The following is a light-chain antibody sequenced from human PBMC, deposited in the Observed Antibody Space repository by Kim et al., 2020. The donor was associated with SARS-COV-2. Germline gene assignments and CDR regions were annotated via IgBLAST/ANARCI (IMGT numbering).Light chain of an antibody. CDR2: TND. V-gene: IGLV1-47*01. J-gene: IGLJ3*02. CDR3: ATWDDSLSGPV. Sequence: ELTQPPSASGTPGQRVTISCSGSSSNIGRDSIYWYQQLPGEAPKLLIYTNDQRPSGVPDRFSGSKSGTSASLAISGLRSEDEADYYCATWDDSLSGPVFGGGTQLTVL. CDR1: SSNIGRDS.